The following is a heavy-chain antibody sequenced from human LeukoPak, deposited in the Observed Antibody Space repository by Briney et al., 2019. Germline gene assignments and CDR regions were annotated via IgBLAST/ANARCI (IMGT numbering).Heavy chain of an antibody. Sequence: GGSLRLSRAASGFTFDDYAMHWVRQAPGKGLEWVSGISWNSGSIGYADSVKGRFTISRDNAKNSLYLQMNSLRAEDTALYYCAKDREFRSYGYYFDYWGQGTLVTVSS. J-gene: IGHJ4*02. CDR2: ISWNSGSI. V-gene: IGHV3-9*01. D-gene: IGHD5-18*01. CDR3: AKDREFRSYGYYFDY. CDR1: GFTFDDYA.